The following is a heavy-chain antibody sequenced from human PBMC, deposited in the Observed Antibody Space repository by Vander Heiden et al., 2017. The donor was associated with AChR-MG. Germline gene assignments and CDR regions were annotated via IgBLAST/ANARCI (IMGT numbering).Heavy chain of an antibody. CDR1: GFTFSKYA. Sequence: QVQLVESGGGVVQPGTSLRLSCAASGFTFSKYAMHWVRQAPGKGLEWVATISYDGSNKNYAESVRGRFTISRDNSKNTLYLQMNSLRAEDTAVYYCARTRYCSGDSCYGGFDAADIWGQGTMVTVSS. V-gene: IGHV3-30*04. CDR2: ISYDGSNK. D-gene: IGHD2-15*01. CDR3: ARTRYCSGDSCYGGFDAADI. J-gene: IGHJ3*02.